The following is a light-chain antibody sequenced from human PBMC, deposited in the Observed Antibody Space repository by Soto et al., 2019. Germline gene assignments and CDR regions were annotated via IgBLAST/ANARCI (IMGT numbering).Light chain of an antibody. V-gene: IGKV3-20*01. CDR2: GAS. CDR3: QQYGRSPGLFT. Sequence: EIVLTQSPGTLSLSPGERATLSCRASQSVSSSYLAWYPQKPGQAPRLLIYGASSRATAIADRFSGSGSGTDFTLTISRLEPEDFAVYYCQQYGRSPGLFTFGPGTKVDIK. CDR1: QSVSSSY. J-gene: IGKJ3*01.